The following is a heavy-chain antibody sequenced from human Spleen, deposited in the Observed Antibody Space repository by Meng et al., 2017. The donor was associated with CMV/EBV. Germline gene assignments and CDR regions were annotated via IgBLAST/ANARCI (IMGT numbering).Heavy chain of an antibody. CDR1: GYTFTGYY. J-gene: IGHJ4*02. D-gene: IGHD2-2*01. V-gene: IGHV1-2*02. CDR2: INPQSGGT. Sequence: ASVKVSCKAFGYTFTGYYMYWVRQAPGQGLEWMGWINPQSGGTNYAQKFQGRVTMTRDTSVSTTYMELSRLTSDDTAVYYCARDADILLAPAARSDYWGQGTLVTVSS. CDR3: ARDADILLAPAARSDY.